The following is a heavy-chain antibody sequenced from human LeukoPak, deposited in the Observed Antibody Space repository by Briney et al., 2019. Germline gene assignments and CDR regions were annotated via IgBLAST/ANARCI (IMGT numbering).Heavy chain of an antibody. V-gene: IGHV4-59*12. CDR1: GGSISSYY. J-gene: IGHJ6*03. Sequence: SETLSLTCTVSGGSISSYYWSWIRQPPGKGLEWIGYIYYSGSTNYNPSLKSRVTISVDTSKNQFSLKLSSVTAADTAVYYCARDFIGRSSSWNYYYMDVWGKGTTVTISS. CDR2: IYYSGST. CDR3: ARDFIGRSSSWNYYYMDV. D-gene: IGHD6-13*01.